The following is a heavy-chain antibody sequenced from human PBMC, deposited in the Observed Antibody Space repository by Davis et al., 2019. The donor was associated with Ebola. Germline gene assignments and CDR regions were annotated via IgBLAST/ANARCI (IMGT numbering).Heavy chain of an antibody. J-gene: IGHJ5*02. CDR2: INQDGSEP. D-gene: IGHD3-3*01. V-gene: IGHV3-7*03. Sequence: GESLKISCAASGFTFSSYEMNWVRQAPGKGLEWVANINQDGSEPKYVDSVKGRFTISRDNAKNSLYLQMNSLRAEDTAVYYCARVTIFGVVTAWGQGTLVTVSS. CDR3: ARVTIFGVVTA. CDR1: GFTFSSYE.